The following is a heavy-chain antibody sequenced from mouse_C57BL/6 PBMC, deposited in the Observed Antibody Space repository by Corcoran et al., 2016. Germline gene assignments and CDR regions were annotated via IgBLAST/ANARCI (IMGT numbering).Heavy chain of an antibody. Sequence: DVQLQESGPGLVKPSQSLSLTCSVTGYSITSGYYWNWIRQFPGNKLEWMGYISYDGSNNYNPSLKNRISITRDTSKNQFFLKLNSVTTEDTATYYCARERYPYYFDYWGQGTTLTVSS. D-gene: IGHD1-1*01. V-gene: IGHV3-6*01. CDR2: ISYDGSN. CDR1: GYSITSGYY. J-gene: IGHJ2*01. CDR3: ARERYPYYFDY.